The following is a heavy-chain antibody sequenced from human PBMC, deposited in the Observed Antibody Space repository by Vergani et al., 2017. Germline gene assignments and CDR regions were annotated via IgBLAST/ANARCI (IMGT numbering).Heavy chain of an antibody. J-gene: IGHJ3*02. CDR2: ISYDGSNK. V-gene: IGHV3-30*18. D-gene: IGHD6-13*01. Sequence: QVQLVESGGGVVQPGRSLRLSCAASGFTFSSYGMHWVRQAPGKGLEWVAVISYDGSNKYYADSVKGRFTISRDNSKNTLYLQMNSLRAEDTAVYYCAKAVGYSSSYDAFDIWGQGTMVTVSS. CDR1: GFTFSSYG. CDR3: AKAVGYSSSYDAFDI.